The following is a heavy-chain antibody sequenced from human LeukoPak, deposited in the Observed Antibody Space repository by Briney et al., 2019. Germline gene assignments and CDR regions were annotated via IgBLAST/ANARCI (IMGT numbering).Heavy chain of an antibody. CDR2: VSYDGTKI. Sequence: PGGSLRLSCAASGFAFSSLAMHWVRQAPGKGLEWVAVVSYDGTKIYYADSVKGRFTISRDNSNNMLYLQMNSLGSEDTAIYYCARDISSGWPPDHYYFDYWGQGTLVTVSS. V-gene: IGHV3-30-3*01. J-gene: IGHJ4*02. D-gene: IGHD6-19*01. CDR1: GFAFSSLA. CDR3: ARDISSGWPPDHYYFDY.